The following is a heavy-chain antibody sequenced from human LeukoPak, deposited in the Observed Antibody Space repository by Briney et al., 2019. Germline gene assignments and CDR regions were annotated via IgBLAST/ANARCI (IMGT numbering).Heavy chain of an antibody. Sequence: PGGSLRLSCAASGFTVSSNYMSWVRQAPGKGLEWVSVIYSGGSTYYADSVKGRFTISRDNSKNTLYLQMNSLRAEDTAVYYCARRGSISLGYYMDVWGKGTTVTVSS. V-gene: IGHV3-53*01. CDR3: ARRGSISLGYYMDV. CDR1: GFTVSSNY. J-gene: IGHJ6*03. CDR2: IYSGGST. D-gene: IGHD3-3*01.